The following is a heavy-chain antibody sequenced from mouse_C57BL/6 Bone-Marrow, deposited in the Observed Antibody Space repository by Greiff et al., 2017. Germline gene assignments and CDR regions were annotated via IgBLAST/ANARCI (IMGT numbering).Heavy chain of an antibody. CDR1: GYTFTSYW. D-gene: IGHD1-1*01. V-gene: IGHV1-61*01. CDR3: ARCITTVVEGLGYAMDY. CDR2: IYPSDSET. J-gene: IGHJ4*01. Sequence: QVQLQQPGAELVRPGSSVKLSCKASGYTFTSYWMDWVKQRPGQGLEWIGNIYPSDSETHYNQKFKDKATLTVDKSSSTAYMQLSSLTSEDSAVYYCARCITTVVEGLGYAMDYGGQGTSVTVSS.